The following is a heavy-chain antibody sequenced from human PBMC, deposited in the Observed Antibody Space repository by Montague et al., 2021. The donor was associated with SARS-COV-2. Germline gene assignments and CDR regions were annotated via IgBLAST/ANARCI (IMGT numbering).Heavy chain of an antibody. J-gene: IGHJ4*02. Sequence: SETLSLTCIVSGSSVRSYYWSWIRQPPGKGLEWIGYIYDSGSTSYNPPLKSRVTISVDTSKNQFSLKLSSVTAADTAVYYCARENTVTTFGGPYYIDSWGQGTLVTVSA. CDR1: GSSVRSYY. V-gene: IGHV4-59*02. CDR3: ARENTVTTFGGPYYIDS. CDR2: IYDSGST. D-gene: IGHD4-17*01.